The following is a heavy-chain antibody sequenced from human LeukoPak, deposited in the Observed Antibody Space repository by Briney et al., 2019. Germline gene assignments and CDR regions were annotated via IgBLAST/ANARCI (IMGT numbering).Heavy chain of an antibody. D-gene: IGHD4-11*01. CDR3: ARDAQRGFDYSNSLEN. J-gene: IGHJ4*02. CDR1: GFTFNHYG. Sequence: GSLRLSCAAAGFTFNHYGMHWVRQAPGKGLEWVAVIWSDGTNQYYADSVKGRFTISRDDSGNTVYLQMNSLRPEDTGVYYCARDAQRGFDYSNSLENWGQGTPVTVST. V-gene: IGHV3-33*01. CDR2: IWSDGTNQ.